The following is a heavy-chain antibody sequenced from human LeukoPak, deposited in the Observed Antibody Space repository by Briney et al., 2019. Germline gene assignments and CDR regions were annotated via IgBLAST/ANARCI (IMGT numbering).Heavy chain of an antibody. Sequence: GGSLRLSCAASGFTFSRYGMHWVRQASGKGLEWVALISYDGSNKYYADSVKGRFTISRDNSKNTLYLQMNSLRPEDTAVYYCAKDFGVVVTAIPSYWGQGTLVTVSS. CDR3: AKDFGVVVTAIPSY. CDR2: ISYDGSNK. D-gene: IGHD2-21*02. J-gene: IGHJ4*02. CDR1: GFTFSRYG. V-gene: IGHV3-30*18.